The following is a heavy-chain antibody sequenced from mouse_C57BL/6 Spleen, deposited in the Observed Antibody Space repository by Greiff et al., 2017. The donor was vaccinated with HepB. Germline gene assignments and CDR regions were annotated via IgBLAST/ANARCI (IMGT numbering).Heavy chain of an antibody. CDR2: IYPRDGST. CDR3: ARESYYYCSSYDYLDY. Sequence: VQLQQSDAELVKPGASVKISCKVSGYTFTDHTIHWMKQRPEQGLEWIGYIYPRDGSTKYNEKFKGKATLTADKSSSTAYMQLNSLTSEDSAVYFCARESYYYCSSYDYLDYWGQGTTLTVSS. D-gene: IGHD1-1*01. V-gene: IGHV1-78*01. CDR1: GYTFTDHT. J-gene: IGHJ2*01.